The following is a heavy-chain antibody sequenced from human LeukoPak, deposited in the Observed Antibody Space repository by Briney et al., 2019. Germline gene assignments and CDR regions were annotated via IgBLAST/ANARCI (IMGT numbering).Heavy chain of an antibody. CDR3: ARGDPGYYGSGSYYNHLDDAFDI. V-gene: IGHV3-48*04. J-gene: IGHJ3*02. Sequence: GGSLRLSCAASGFTFSSYAMSWVRQAPGKGLEWVSAISSSGSTIYYADSVKGRFTISRDNAKNSLYLQMNSLRAEDTAVYYCARGDPGYYGSGSYYNHLDDAFDIWGQGTMVTVSS. D-gene: IGHD3-10*01. CDR1: GFTFSSYA. CDR2: ISSSGSTI.